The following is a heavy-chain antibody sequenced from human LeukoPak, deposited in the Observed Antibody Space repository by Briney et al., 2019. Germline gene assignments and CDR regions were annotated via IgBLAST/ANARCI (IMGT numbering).Heavy chain of an antibody. V-gene: IGHV4-39*07. CDR3: ARRPLVGGIDS. J-gene: IGHJ4*02. CDR1: GDSITGYY. D-gene: IGHD1-26*01. Sequence: SETLSLTCSVSGDSITGYYWGWIRQPPGKGLEWIGNIYYTGNTYYNSSLKSRVTISLDTSKNQFSLKLSSVTAADTAVYYCARRPLVGGIDSWGQGTLVTVSS. CDR2: IYYTGNT.